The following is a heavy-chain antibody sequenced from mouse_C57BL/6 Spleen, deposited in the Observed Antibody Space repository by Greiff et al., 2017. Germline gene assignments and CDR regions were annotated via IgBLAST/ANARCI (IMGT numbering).Heavy chain of an antibody. V-gene: IGHV1-26*01. CDR2: INPNNGGT. Sequence: EVQLQQSGPELVKPGASVKISCKASGYTFTDYYMNWVKQSHGKSLEWIGDINPNNGGTSYNQKFKGKATLTVDKSSSTAYMELRSLTSEDSAVYYCARAGYYYYGHYYAMDYWGQGTSVTVSS. CDR3: ARAGYYYYGHYYAMDY. CDR1: GYTFTDYY. J-gene: IGHJ4*01. D-gene: IGHD1-1*01.